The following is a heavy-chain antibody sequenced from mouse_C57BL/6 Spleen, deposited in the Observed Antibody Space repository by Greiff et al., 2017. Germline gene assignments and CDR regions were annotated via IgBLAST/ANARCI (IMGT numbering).Heavy chain of an antibody. CDR2: ISDGGSYT. D-gene: IGHD2-5*01. Sequence: EVQGVESGGGLVKPGGSLKLSCAASGFTFSSYAMSWVRQTPEKRLEWVATISDGGSYTYYPDNVKGRFTISRDNAKNNLYLQMSHWKSEDTAMYYCARGYSNYEAWFAYWGQGTLVTVSA. J-gene: IGHJ3*01. CDR1: GFTFSSYA. V-gene: IGHV5-4*01. CDR3: ARGYSNYEAWFAY.